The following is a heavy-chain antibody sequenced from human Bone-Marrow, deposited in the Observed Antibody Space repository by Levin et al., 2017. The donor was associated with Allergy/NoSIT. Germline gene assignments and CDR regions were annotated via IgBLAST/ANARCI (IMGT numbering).Heavy chain of an antibody. CDR3: ARLYDILTGQRRLNWFDP. V-gene: IGHV3-11*01. D-gene: IGHD3-9*01. CDR1: GFTFSDYY. Sequence: GESLKISCAASGFTFSDYYMSWIRQAPGKGLEWVSYISSSGSTIYYADSVKGRFTISRDNAKNSLYLQMNSLRAEDTAVYYCARLYDILTGQRRLNWFDPWGQGTLVTVSS. CDR2: ISSSGSTI. J-gene: IGHJ5*02.